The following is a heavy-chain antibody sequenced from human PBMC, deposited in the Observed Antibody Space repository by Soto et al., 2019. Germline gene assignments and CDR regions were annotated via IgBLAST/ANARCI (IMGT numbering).Heavy chain of an antibody. V-gene: IGHV3-66*01. J-gene: IGHJ4*01. Sequence: GGSLRLSCVVSGFTVSTNYMYWVRQAPGKGLEWVSVIHAGGSTFYVDSVKGRFIVSRDISQNTLYLQMNSLRVEDTAFYYCERAPTQTSNLDYWGHGTLVTVSS. CDR2: IHAGGST. D-gene: IGHD2-15*01. CDR3: ERAPTQTSNLDY. CDR1: GFTVSTNY.